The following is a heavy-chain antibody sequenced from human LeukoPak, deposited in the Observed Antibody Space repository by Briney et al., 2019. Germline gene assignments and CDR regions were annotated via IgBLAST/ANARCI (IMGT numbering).Heavy chain of an antibody. CDR2: ISSSSSTI. D-gene: IGHD2-2*01. J-gene: IGHJ4*02. Sequence: TGGSLRLSCAASGFTFSSYSMNWVRQAPGKGLEWVSYISSSSSTIYYADSVKGRFTISRDNAKNSLYLQMNSLRAEDTAVYYCARDAGVVVPADVVYGDYWGQGTLVTVSS. CDR1: GFTFSSYS. CDR3: ARDAGVVVPADVVYGDY. V-gene: IGHV3-48*01.